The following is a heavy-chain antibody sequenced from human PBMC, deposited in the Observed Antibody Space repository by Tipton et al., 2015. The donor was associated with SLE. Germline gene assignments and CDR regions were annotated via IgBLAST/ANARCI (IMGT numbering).Heavy chain of an antibody. CDR2: IYPGDSDT. J-gene: IGHJ3*02. D-gene: IGHD3-10*01. CDR3: ARSLREGLWFGDTGGAFDI. Sequence: QSGAEVKKPGESLKISCKGSGYSFTSYWIGWVRQMPGKGLEWMGIIYPGDSDTRYSPPFQGQVTISADKSISTAYMELSSLRSEDTAVYYCARSLREGLWFGDTGGAFDIWGQGTMVTVSS. CDR1: GYSFTSYW. V-gene: IGHV5-51*01.